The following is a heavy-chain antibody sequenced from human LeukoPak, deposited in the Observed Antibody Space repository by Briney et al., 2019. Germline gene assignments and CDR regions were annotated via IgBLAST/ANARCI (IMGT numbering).Heavy chain of an antibody. J-gene: IGHJ4*02. V-gene: IGHV1-18*01. Sequence: ASVKVSCKASGYTFVSYGITWVRQAPGQGLEWMGWISAYDGNTKYAQKFRGRVTLTTDTSTSTASMELRSLRSDDTAVYYCAREANWAYYFDYWGQGTLVTVSS. CDR3: AREANWAYYFDY. D-gene: IGHD1-1*01. CDR1: GYTFVSYG. CDR2: ISAYDGNT.